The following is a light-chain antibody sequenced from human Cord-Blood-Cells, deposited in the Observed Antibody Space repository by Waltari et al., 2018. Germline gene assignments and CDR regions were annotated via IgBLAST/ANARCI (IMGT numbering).Light chain of an antibody. CDR3: YSTDSSCKV. Sequence: SYELTQPTSVSVSPGQTARNTCSGDALPKKYAYWYQQKSGQAPVLVIYEDSKRPSGIPERFSGSSSGTRATLTISGAQVEDEADYYCYSTDSSCKVFGGGTKLTVL. CDR2: EDS. J-gene: IGLJ3*02. V-gene: IGLV3-10*01. CDR1: ALPKKY.